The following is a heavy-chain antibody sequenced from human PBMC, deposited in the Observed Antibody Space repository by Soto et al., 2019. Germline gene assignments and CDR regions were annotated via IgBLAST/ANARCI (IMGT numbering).Heavy chain of an antibody. Sequence: SETLSLTCTVSGGSISSYYWSWIRQPPGKGLEWIGYIYYSGSTNYNPSLKSRVTISGDTSKNQFSLKLSSVTAADTAVYYCARVQQLGHYYYYYGMDVWGKGTTVTVAS. CDR1: GGSISSYY. V-gene: IGHV4-59*01. J-gene: IGHJ6*04. CDR3: ARVQQLGHYYYYYGMDV. CDR2: IYYSGST. D-gene: IGHD6-6*01.